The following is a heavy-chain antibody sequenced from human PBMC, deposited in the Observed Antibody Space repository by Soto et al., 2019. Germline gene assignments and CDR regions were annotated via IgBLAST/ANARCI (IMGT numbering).Heavy chain of an antibody. Sequence: QVQLVQSGAEVKKPGASVKVSCKASGYTFTSYAMYWVRQAPGQRLKWMGWMNADNGNTKYSQKFQGRVTITRDTSASTAYMELSSLTSEDTAVYYCARAASHPDYWGQGTLVTVSS. V-gene: IGHV1-3*01. J-gene: IGHJ4*02. CDR1: GYTFTSYA. CDR3: ARAASHPDY. CDR2: MNADNGNT.